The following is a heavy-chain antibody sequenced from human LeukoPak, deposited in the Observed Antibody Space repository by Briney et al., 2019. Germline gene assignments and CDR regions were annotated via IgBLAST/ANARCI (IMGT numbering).Heavy chain of an antibody. CDR2: ISGSGGST. CDR1: GFTFSSYA. V-gene: IGHV3-23*01. J-gene: IGHJ6*02. D-gene: IGHD3-3*01. Sequence: PGGSLRLSCAASGFTFSSYAMSWVRQAPGKGLEWVSAISGSGGSTYYADSVKGRFTISRDNSKNTLYLQMNSLRAEDTAVYYCAKVPNYDSWSGYNYYGMDVWGQGTTVTVSS. CDR3: AKVPNYDSWSGYNYYGMDV.